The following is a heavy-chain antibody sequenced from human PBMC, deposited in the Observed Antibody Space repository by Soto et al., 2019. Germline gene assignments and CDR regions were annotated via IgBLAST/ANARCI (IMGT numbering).Heavy chain of an antibody. V-gene: IGHV4-39*01. CDR3: ARTLLWFGELTPHYYYYYGMDV. J-gene: IGHJ6*02. Sequence: PSETLSLTCTVSGGSISSSSYYWGWIRQPPGKGLEWIGSIYYSGSTYYNPSLKSRVTISVDTSKNQFSLKLSSVTAADTAVYYCARTLLWFGELTPHYYYYYGMDVWGQGTTVTVSS. D-gene: IGHD3-10*01. CDR1: GGSISSSSYY. CDR2: IYYSGST.